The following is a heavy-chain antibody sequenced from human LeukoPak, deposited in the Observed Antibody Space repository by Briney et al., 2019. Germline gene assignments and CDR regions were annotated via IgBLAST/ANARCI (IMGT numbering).Heavy chain of an antibody. D-gene: IGHD3-22*01. J-gene: IGHJ1*01. CDR2: ISWNSGSI. CDR1: GFTFDDYA. V-gene: IGHV3-9*01. Sequence: GGSLRLSCAASGFTFDDYAMHWVRQAPGKGLEWVSGISWNSGSIGYADSVKGRFTISRDNAKNSLYLQMNSLRAEDTALYYCAKDSSGYYRMFQHWGQGTLVIVSS. CDR3: AKDSSGYYRMFQH.